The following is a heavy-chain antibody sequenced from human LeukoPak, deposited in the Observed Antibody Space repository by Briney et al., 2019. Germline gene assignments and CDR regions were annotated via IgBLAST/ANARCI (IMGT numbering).Heavy chain of an antibody. CDR3: ARDYAYAFDI. Sequence: GGSLRLSCAASGFTFSSYSMNWVRQAPGKGPEWISYISGSNSTAYYADSVKGRSTISRDNAKNTLFLQMNSLRDEDTAMYYCARDYAYAFDIWGQGTMVTVFS. CDR1: GFTFSSYS. D-gene: IGHD4-17*01. V-gene: IGHV3-48*02. J-gene: IGHJ3*02. CDR2: ISGSNSTA.